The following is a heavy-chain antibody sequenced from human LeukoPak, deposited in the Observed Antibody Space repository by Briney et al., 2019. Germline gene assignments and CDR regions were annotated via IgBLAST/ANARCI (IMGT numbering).Heavy chain of an antibody. CDR2: ISSSSTNI. J-gene: IGHJ4*02. V-gene: IGHV3-48*02. D-gene: IGHD4/OR15-4a*01. CDR3: EGHNYGGPFDY. Sequence: GGSLRLSCAASGFTLSSYSMNWVRQAPGKGLEWVSYISSSSTNIYYADSVKGRFTISRDNAKNSLYLQMSSLRDEDTAVYYCEGHNYGGPFDYWGLGTLVTVSS. CDR1: GFTLSSYS.